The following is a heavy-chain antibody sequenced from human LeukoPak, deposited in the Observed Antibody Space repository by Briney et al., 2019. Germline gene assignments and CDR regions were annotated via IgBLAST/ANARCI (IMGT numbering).Heavy chain of an antibody. CDR3: AKGWSSPFDY. J-gene: IGHJ4*02. CDR1: GFTFSIYA. CDR2: ISGSGGST. V-gene: IGHV3-23*01. Sequence: GGSLSLSCAASGFTFSIYAMSWVRRAPGGGLVWVSAISGSGGSTYYADCVKGLFTISRDNSKNTLYLQMNSLRAEDTAVYYCAKGWSSPFDYWGQGTLVTVSS.